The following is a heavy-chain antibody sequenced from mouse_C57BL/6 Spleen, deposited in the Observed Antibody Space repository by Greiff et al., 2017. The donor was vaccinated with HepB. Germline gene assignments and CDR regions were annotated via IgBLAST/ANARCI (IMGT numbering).Heavy chain of an antibody. D-gene: IGHD2-4*01. J-gene: IGHJ3*01. CDR3: ARQGYDFPFAY. V-gene: IGHV1-52*01. CDR1: GYTFTSYW. Sequence: HVQLQQPGAELVRPGSSVKLSCKASGYTFTSYWMHWVKQRPIQGLEWIGNIDPSDSETHYNQKFKDKATLTVDKSSSTAYMQLSSLTSEDSAVYYCARQGYDFPFAYWGQGTLVTVSA. CDR2: IDPSDSET.